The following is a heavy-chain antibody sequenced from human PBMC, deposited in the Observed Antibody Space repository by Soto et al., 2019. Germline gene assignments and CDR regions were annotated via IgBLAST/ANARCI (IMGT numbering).Heavy chain of an antibody. CDR1: GGTFSSYT. V-gene: IGHV1-69*08. CDR2: IIPILGIA. D-gene: IGHD3-10*01. J-gene: IGHJ4*02. Sequence: VQLVQSGAEVKKPGSSVKVSCKASGGTFSSYTISWVRQAPGQGLEWMGRIIPILGIANYAQKFQGRVTITADKSTSTAYMELSSLRSVDTAVYYCAREEYYYGSGAFFDYWGQGTLVTVSS. CDR3: AREEYYYGSGAFFDY.